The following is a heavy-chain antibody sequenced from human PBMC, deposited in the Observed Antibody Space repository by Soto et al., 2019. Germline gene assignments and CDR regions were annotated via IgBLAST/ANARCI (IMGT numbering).Heavy chain of an antibody. CDR1: GFTFSSYA. CDR3: AKDLGGRFLEWLPPYYYYGMDV. J-gene: IGHJ6*02. CDR2: ISGSGGST. V-gene: IGHV3-23*01. D-gene: IGHD3-3*01. Sequence: GGSLRLSCAASGFTFSSYAMSWVRQAPGKGLEWVSAISGSGGSTYYADSVKGRFTISRDNSKNTLYLQMNSLRAEDTAVYYCAKDLGGRFLEWLPPYYYYGMDVWGQGTTVTVSS.